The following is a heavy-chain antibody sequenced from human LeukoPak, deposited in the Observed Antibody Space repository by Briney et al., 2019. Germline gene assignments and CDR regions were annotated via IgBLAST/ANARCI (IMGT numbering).Heavy chain of an antibody. V-gene: IGHV4-61*01. CDR3: ARVERGGYFDY. CDR2: IYYSGST. Sequence: PSETLSLTCTVSGGSISSSSYYWSWIRQPPGKGLEWIGYIYYSGSTNYNPSLKSRVTISVDTSKNQFSLKLSSVTAADTAVYYCARVERGGYFDYWGQGTLVTVSS. J-gene: IGHJ4*02. D-gene: IGHD1-1*01. CDR1: GGSISSSSYY.